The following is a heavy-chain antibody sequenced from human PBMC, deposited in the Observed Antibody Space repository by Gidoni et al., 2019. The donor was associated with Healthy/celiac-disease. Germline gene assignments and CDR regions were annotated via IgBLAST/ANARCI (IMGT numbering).Heavy chain of an antibody. CDR3: ARDTYYDFWSGSNDY. Sequence: QVQLVQSGAEVKKPGASVKVSCKASGYTFTSYYMHWVRQAPGKGLEWMGIINPRGGSTSYAQKFQGRVTMTRDTSTSTVYMELSSLRSEDTAVYYCARDTYYDFWSGSNDYWGQGTLVTVSS. V-gene: IGHV1-46*01. J-gene: IGHJ4*02. CDR2: INPRGGST. D-gene: IGHD3-3*01. CDR1: GYTFTSYY.